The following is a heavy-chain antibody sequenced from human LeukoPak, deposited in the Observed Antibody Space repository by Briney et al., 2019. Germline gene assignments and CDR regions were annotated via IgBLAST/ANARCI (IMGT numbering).Heavy chain of an antibody. V-gene: IGHV4-31*03. J-gene: IGHJ4*02. CDR2: IYHSGST. CDR3: ARGRVGDVWGSYPRNRPYYFDY. Sequence: SQTLSLTCTVSGSSISSGGYYWSWIRQHPGKGLEWIGYIYHSGSTYYNPSLKSRVTISVDTSKNQFSLKLSSVTAADTAVYYCARGRVGDVWGSYPRNRPYYFDYWGQGTLVTVSS. CDR1: GSSISSGGYY. D-gene: IGHD3-16*02.